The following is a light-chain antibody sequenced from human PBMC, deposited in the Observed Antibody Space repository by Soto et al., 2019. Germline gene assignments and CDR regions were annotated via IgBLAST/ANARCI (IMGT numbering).Light chain of an antibody. CDR3: TSYSDSKTGV. V-gene: IGLV2-14*01. CDR2: EVS. CDR1: SSDIGAYTY. Sequence: QSALTQPASVSGSPGQSITISCTGTSSDIGAYTYVSWYQHPPDKAPKLIIYEVSNRPSGVPNRFSGSKSGNVASLTISGLQAEDEADYYCTSYSDSKTGVFGGGTKLTVL. J-gene: IGLJ3*02.